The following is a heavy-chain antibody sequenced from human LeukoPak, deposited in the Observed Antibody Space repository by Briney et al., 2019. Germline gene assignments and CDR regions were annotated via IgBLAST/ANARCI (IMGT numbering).Heavy chain of an antibody. CDR1: ADAITSHFY. Sequence: KPSETLSLTCIVSADAITSHFYWGWIRQPPGNGGKGLEWIASVYHSGANYVNPSLKSRASTSVDTSKSHFYLTLTSVTAADTAVYFCARASFASGSYYFELWGQGTLIIVSS. J-gene: IGHJ4*02. D-gene: IGHD3-10*01. V-gene: IGHV4-38-2*02. CDR3: ARASFASGSYYFEL. CDR2: VYHSGAN.